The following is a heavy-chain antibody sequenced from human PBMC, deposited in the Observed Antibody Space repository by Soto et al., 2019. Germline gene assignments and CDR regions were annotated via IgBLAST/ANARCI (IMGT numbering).Heavy chain of an antibody. D-gene: IGHD6-13*01. J-gene: IGHJ5*02. Sequence: ASVKVSCKASGYTFTGYYMHWVRQAPGQGLEWMGWINPNSGGTNYAQKFQGWVTMTRDTSISTAYMELSRLRSDDTAVYYCARDFPGIAAAGTGDNWFDPWGQGTLVTVSS. CDR3: ARDFPGIAAAGTGDNWFDP. CDR2: INPNSGGT. CDR1: GYTFTGYY. V-gene: IGHV1-2*04.